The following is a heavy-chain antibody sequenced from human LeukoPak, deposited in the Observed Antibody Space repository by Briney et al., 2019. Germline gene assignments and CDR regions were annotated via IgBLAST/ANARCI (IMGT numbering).Heavy chain of an antibody. CDR2: ISGSGSST. CDR1: GFTFANYA. CDR3: ANHFACGSTSCPPFDS. J-gene: IGHJ4*02. D-gene: IGHD2-2*01. V-gene: IGHV3-23*01. Sequence: GGSLRLSCAASGFTFANYAMTWVRQAPGKGLEWVSAISGSGSSTYYADSVEGRFTISRDNAKNSLYLQMDSLRVEDTAVYYCANHFACGSTSCPPFDSWGQGTLVTVSS.